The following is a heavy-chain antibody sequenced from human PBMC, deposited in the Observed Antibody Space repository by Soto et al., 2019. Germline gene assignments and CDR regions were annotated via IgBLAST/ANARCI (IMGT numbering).Heavy chain of an antibody. V-gene: IGHV4-39*01. D-gene: IGHD6-13*01. J-gene: IGHJ5*02. CDR3: VRHKAAEGWFDP. Sequence: PSETLSLTCIVSGGSISSSSYYWGWIRQPPGKGLEWIGSIYYSGSTYYNPSLKSRVTISVDTSKNQFSLKLSSVTAADTAVYYCVRHKAAEGWFDPWGQGNLVTVSS. CDR1: GGSISSSSYY. CDR2: IYYSGST.